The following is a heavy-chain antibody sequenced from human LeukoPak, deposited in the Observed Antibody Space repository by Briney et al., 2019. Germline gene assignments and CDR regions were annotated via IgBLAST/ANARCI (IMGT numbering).Heavy chain of an antibody. CDR3: AKSNGYGLIDI. CDR2: MYHSGDT. V-gene: IGHV4-38-2*02. CDR1: DYSISSGYY. Sequence: SETLSLTCSVSDYSISSGYYWGWVRQPPGKGLQWLGSMYHSGDTYYNPSLKSRVTISVDTSKNQFSLKLSSVTAADTAVYYCAKSNGYGLIDIWGQGTMVTVSS. J-gene: IGHJ3*02. D-gene: IGHD3-22*01.